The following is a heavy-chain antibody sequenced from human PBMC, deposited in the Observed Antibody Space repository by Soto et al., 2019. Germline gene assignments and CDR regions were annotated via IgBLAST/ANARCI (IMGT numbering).Heavy chain of an antibody. J-gene: IGHJ4*02. D-gene: IGHD3-3*01. Sequence: GGSLRLSCAASGFTFSSYAMSWVRQAPGKGLEWVSAISGSGGSTYYADSVKGRFTISRDNSKNTLYLQMNSLRAEDTAVYYCAKVGALTIFGVANHFDYWGQGTLVTVSS. V-gene: IGHV3-23*01. CDR3: AKVGALTIFGVANHFDY. CDR1: GFTFSSYA. CDR2: ISGSGGST.